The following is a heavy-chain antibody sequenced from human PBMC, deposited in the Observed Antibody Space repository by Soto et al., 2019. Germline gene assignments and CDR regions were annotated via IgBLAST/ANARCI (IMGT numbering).Heavy chain of an antibody. Sequence: QVQLQESGPGLVKPSQTLSLTCTVSAGSISSGGFFWNWIRQHPGKGLEWIGYIYYTGGTDYNPSLKSRVTISRDTSKNYLSLILGSVTAADTAMYYCARSTGTYFDYWGQGTPVTVSS. J-gene: IGHJ4*02. V-gene: IGHV4-31*03. CDR3: ARSTGTYFDY. CDR1: AGSISSGGFF. D-gene: IGHD1-1*01. CDR2: IYYTGGT.